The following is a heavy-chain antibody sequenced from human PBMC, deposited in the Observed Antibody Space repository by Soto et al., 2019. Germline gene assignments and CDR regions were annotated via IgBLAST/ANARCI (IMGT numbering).Heavy chain of an antibody. CDR1: CGTLSSGDYY. Sequence: SETLSLTCTVSCGTLSSGDYYWSWIRQPPGKGLEWIGYVYYSGSTYYRPSLKSRVTISVDTSKNQFSLKLSSATAADTAVYYCARQVPAAIRLGWFDPWGQGTLVTVSS. CDR2: VYYSGST. V-gene: IGHV4-30-4*01. CDR3: ARQVPAAIRLGWFDP. D-gene: IGHD2-2*02. J-gene: IGHJ5*02.